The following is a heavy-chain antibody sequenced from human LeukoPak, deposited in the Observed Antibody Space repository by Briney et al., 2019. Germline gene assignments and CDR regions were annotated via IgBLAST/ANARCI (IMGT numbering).Heavy chain of an antibody. CDR1: GGSVSTTY. V-gene: IGHV4-59*08. Sequence: SETLSLTCTVSGGSVSTTYWSWIRQSPGEGLERIAYTSYSGTTDYNPSLKSRLMISIDTSKNQFSLKLSSVTAADTAIYYCARHSHNEVAGGWFDPWGQGTLVTVSS. CDR3: ARHSHNEVAGGWFDP. CDR2: TSYSGTT. J-gene: IGHJ5*02. D-gene: IGHD2-15*01.